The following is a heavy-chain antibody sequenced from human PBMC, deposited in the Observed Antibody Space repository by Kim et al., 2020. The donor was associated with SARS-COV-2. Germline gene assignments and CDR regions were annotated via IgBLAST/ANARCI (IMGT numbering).Heavy chain of an antibody. CDR2: INADKDDT. D-gene: IGHD2-15*01. Sequence: ASVKVSFKASGYIFTTYGISWVRQAPGQGLEWMGWINADKDDTRYAQRFQGRVTLTKDTSTGTVYMELRSLRSDDTAVYYCARDHGGGPATDSFDYWGQGTLVTVSS. CDR1: GYIFTTYG. J-gene: IGHJ4*02. V-gene: IGHV1-18*01. CDR3: ARDHGGGPATDSFDY.